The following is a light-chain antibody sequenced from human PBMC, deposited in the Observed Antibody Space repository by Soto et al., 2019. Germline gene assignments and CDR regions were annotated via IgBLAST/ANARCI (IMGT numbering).Light chain of an antibody. V-gene: IGLV1-40*01. CDR1: SSNIGAGYD. CDR2: GNS. Sequence: QSVLTQPPSVSGAPGQRVTISCTGSSSNIGAGYDVHWYQQLPGTAPKLLIYGNSNRPSGVPDRFSGSKSGTSASLAITGLQAEEEADYYCQSYDSSRSGSNVFGTGTKLTVL. CDR3: QSYDSSRSGSNV. J-gene: IGLJ1*01.